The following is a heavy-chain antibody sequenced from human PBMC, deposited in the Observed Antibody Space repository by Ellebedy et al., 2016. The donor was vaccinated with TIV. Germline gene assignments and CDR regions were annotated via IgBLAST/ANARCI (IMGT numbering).Heavy chain of an antibody. CDR3: AREIRGVKGRVVAAIWFDP. J-gene: IGHJ5*02. V-gene: IGHV4-59*12. CDR1: GGSISSYY. Sequence: SETLSLTCTVSGGSISSYYWSWIRQPPGKGLEWIGYIYYSGSTNYNPSLKSRVTVSVDTSKNQFSLKLSSVTAADTAVYYCAREIRGVKGRVVAAIWFDPWGQGTLVTVSS. CDR2: IYYSGST. D-gene: IGHD2-15*01.